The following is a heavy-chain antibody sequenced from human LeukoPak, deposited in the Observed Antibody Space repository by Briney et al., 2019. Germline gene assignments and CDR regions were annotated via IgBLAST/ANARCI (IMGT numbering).Heavy chain of an antibody. CDR1: GFTFDDYA. V-gene: IGHV3-9*01. J-gene: IGHJ3*02. Sequence: GGSLRLSCAASGFTFDDYAMHWVRQAPGKGLEWVSGISWNSGSIGYADSVKGRFTISRDNAKNSLYLQMNSLRAEDTALYYCAKDIRGTDDASDIWGQGTMVTVSS. CDR2: ISWNSGSI. CDR3: AKDIRGTDDASDI. D-gene: IGHD3-10*01.